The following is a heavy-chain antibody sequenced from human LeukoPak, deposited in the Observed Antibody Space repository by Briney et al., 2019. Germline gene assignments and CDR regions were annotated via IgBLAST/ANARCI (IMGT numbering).Heavy chain of an antibody. J-gene: IGHJ3*02. D-gene: IGHD2-2*01. V-gene: IGHV4-39*07. CDR3: ARTGLPAIRGAFDI. CDR1: GGSISSSIYY. Sequence: PSETLSLTCTVSGGSISSSIYYWGWIRQSPGKGLEWIGSIYYSGSTYYNPSLKSRVTLSVDTSKNQYSLKVTSVTAADTAVYYCARTGLPAIRGAFDIWGQGTMVTVSS. CDR2: IYYSGST.